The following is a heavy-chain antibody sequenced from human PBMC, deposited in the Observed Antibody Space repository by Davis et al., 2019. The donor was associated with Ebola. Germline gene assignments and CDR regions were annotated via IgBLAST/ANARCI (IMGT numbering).Heavy chain of an antibody. CDR2: IDYSGNT. CDR3: AGGRSTHRC. Sequence: PGGSLRLSCTVSGGSMSSYFWTWIRQPPGKGLEYIGYIDYSGNTEYNPSLKSRITISVDTSQNQFSLRLTSVTPADTAVYYCAGGRSTHRCWGQGARVTVST. V-gene: IGHV4-59*01. CDR1: GGSMSSYF. J-gene: IGHJ4*02. D-gene: IGHD4-11*01.